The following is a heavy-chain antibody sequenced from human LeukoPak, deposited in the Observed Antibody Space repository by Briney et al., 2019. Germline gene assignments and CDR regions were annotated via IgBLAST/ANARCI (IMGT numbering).Heavy chain of an antibody. D-gene: IGHD2-2*01. CDR1: GGTFSSYA. CDR2: IIPIFGTA. V-gene: IGHV1-69*13. J-gene: IGHJ6*02. CDR3: ARALDCSSTSCYYYYYGMDV. Sequence: RASVKVSCKASGGTFSSYAISWVRQAPGQGLEWMGGIIPIFGTANYAQKFQGRVTITADESTSTAYMELSSLRSEDTAVYYCARALDCSSTSCYYYYYGMDVWGQGTTVTVSS.